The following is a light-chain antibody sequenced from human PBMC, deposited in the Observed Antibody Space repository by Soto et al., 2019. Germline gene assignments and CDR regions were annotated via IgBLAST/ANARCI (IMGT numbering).Light chain of an antibody. J-gene: IGLJ3*02. CDR3: VLYMGSGIWV. Sequence: QTVVTQEPSFSVSPGGTVTLTCGLSSGSVSTNYYPSWYQQTPGQAPSTLIYSTNTRSSGVPDRFSGAILGNKAALTITGAQADDESDYYCVLYMGSGIWVFGGGTKLTVL. CDR2: STN. CDR1: SGSVSTNYY. V-gene: IGLV8-61*01.